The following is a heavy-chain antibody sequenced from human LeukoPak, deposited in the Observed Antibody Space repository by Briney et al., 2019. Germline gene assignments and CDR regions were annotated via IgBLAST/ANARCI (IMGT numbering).Heavy chain of an antibody. J-gene: IGHJ4*02. CDR3: AKDSIVGATIDY. CDR2: MSGSGGSI. V-gene: IGHV3-23*01. CDR1: GFTFSSYA. D-gene: IGHD1-26*01. Sequence: GGSLRLSCAASGFTFSSYAMSWVRQAPGKGLEWVSAMSGSGGSIYYADSVKGRFTISRDNSKNTLYLQMNSLRAEDTAVYYCAKDSIVGATIDYWGQGTLVTVSS.